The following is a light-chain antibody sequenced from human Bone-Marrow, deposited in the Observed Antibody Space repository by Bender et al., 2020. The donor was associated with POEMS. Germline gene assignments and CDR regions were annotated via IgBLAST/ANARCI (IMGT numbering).Light chain of an antibody. J-gene: IGLJ2*01. CDR1: SWHDYYA. Sequence: QLVLTQSPPASASLGASVKLTCTLSSWHDYYAIAWYQQQPEKGPRYLMKVNSDGSHTKGDGIPDRFSGSSSGAERYLTISRVQSDDEADYYCQTWGNGIVVFGGGTKLTVL. CDR2: VNSDGSH. CDR3: QTWGNGIVV. V-gene: IGLV4-69*01.